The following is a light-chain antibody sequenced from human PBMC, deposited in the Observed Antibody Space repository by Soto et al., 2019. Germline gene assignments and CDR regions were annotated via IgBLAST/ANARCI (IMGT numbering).Light chain of an antibody. CDR3: NSYTSKSTGV. CDR2: EVS. CDR1: SSDVGGYGY. J-gene: IGLJ1*01. Sequence: QSALTHPASVSGSPGQSITVSCTGTSSDVGGYGYVSWYQQRPGKAPKLIIYEVSNRPSGVSNRFSGSKSGNTASLTISGLEAEDEADYYCNSYTSKSTGVFGTGTKVTVL. V-gene: IGLV2-14*01.